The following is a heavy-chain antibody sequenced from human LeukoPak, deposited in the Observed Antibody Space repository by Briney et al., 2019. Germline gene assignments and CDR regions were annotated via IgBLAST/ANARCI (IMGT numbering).Heavy chain of an antibody. Sequence: QPGGSLRLSCAASGFTFSTYAMHWVRQAPGKGLEWVAVISYDGSSKYYADSVKGRFTISRDNSKNTLYLQMNSLRAEDTALYYCARGDEYCTNGVCYYFDYWGQGTLVTVSS. CDR1: GFTFSTYA. CDR3: ARGDEYCTNGVCYYFDY. V-gene: IGHV3-30*04. D-gene: IGHD2-8*01. CDR2: ISYDGSSK. J-gene: IGHJ4*02.